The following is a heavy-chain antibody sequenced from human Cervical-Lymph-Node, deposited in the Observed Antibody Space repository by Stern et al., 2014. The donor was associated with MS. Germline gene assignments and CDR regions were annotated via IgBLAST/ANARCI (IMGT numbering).Heavy chain of an antibody. CDR1: GGTFSSYA. D-gene: IGHD3-22*01. V-gene: IGHV1-69*01. CDR3: ARDRYYDSSGYYNWFDP. Sequence: QMQLVQSGAEVKKPGSSVKVSCKASGGTFSSYAISWVRQAPGQGLEWMGGIIPIFGTANYAQKFQGRVTITADESTSTAYMELSSLRSEDTAVYYCARDRYYDSSGYYNWFDPWGQGTLVTVSS. CDR2: IIPIFGTA. J-gene: IGHJ5*02.